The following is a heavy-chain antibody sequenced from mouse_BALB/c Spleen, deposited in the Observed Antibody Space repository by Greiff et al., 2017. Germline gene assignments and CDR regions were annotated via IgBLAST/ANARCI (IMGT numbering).Heavy chain of an antibody. CDR1: GYSFTSYW. J-gene: IGHJ3*01. D-gene: IGHD2-3*01. Sequence: EVKLEESGTVLARPGASVKMSCKASGYSFTSYWMHWVKQRPGQGLEWIGAIYPGNSDTSYNQKFKGKAKLTAVTSASTAYMELSSLTNEDSAVYYCTSYDGYYVQFAYWGQGTLVTVSA. CDR2: IYPGNSDT. V-gene: IGHV1-5*01. CDR3: TSYDGYYVQFAY.